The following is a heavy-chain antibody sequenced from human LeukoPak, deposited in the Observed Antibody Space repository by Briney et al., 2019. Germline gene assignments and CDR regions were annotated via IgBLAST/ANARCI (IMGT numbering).Heavy chain of an antibody. CDR1: GFTFDDYA. J-gene: IGHJ4*02. CDR3: AKGGSDTAMAYDY. Sequence: PGGSLRLSCAASGFTFDDYAMHWVRQAPGKGLEWVSGISWNSGSIGYADSVKGRFTISRDNAKNSLYLQMNSLGAEDTALYYCAKGGSDTAMAYDYWGQGTLVTVSS. V-gene: IGHV3-9*01. CDR2: ISWNSGSI. D-gene: IGHD5-18*01.